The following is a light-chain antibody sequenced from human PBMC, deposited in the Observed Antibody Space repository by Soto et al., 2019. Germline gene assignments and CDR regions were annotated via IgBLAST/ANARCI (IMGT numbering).Light chain of an antibody. J-gene: IGKJ1*01. Sequence: DIQMTQSPSSVSASVGDRVTITCRASQGISSCLAWYQQKPGKAPKLLIYAASSLQSGVPSRFSGSGAWTNFTITTCSQQAEDFAPPYYQQPNTSPWTFAQGTKVDIK. CDR3: QQPNTSPWT. CDR1: QGISSC. V-gene: IGKV1-12*01. CDR2: AAS.